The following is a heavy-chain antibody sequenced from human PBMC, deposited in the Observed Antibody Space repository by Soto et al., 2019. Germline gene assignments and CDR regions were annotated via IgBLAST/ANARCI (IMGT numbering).Heavy chain of an antibody. CDR1: GGSFSGYY. CDR3: ARTYSSSWSPFEY. V-gene: IGHV4-34*01. Sequence: QVQLQQWGAGLLKPSETLSLTCAVYGGSFSGYYWSWIRQPPGKGLEWIGEINHSGSTNYNPSLNSRVTIYVDTSKNQFSLKLSSVTAADTAVYYCARTYSSSWSPFEYWGQGTLVTVSS. J-gene: IGHJ4*02. CDR2: INHSGST. D-gene: IGHD6-13*01.